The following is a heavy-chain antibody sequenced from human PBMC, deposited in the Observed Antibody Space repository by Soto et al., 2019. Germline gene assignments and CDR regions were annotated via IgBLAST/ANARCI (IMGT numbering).Heavy chain of an antibody. J-gene: IGHJ4*02. V-gene: IGHV3-23*01. D-gene: IGHD6-13*01. Sequence: EVQLLESGGGLVQPGGSLGLSCAASGFTFSSYAMTWVRQAPGKGLEWVSSISGSGNTTYYADSVKGRFTISGDSSKNTLYLQMNSLRTEDTAVYYCAKARGRTWYEDYWGQGTLVTVSS. CDR3: AKARGRTWYEDY. CDR2: ISGSGNTT. CDR1: GFTFSSYA.